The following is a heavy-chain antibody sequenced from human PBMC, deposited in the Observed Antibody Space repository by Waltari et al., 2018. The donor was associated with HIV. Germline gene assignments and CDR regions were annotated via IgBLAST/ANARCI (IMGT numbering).Heavy chain of an antibody. CDR2: IKQDGSEK. Sequence: EVLLVESGGGLVKPGGSLRLSCTASGFMFTSYWMSWVRQAPGKGLEWVANIKQDGSEKYYVDSVKGRFTISRDNAKNSLYLQMNSLRAEDTAMYYCATSRTFDYWGQGTLVTVSS. D-gene: IGHD2-2*01. CDR3: ATSRTFDY. CDR1: GFMFTSYW. V-gene: IGHV3-7*01. J-gene: IGHJ4*02.